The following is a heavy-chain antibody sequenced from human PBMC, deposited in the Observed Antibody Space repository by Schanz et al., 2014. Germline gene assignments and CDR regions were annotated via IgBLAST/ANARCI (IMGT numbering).Heavy chain of an antibody. CDR1: EFTFSTDA. V-gene: IGHV3-23*01. Sequence: DVHLLESGGGLVQPGGSLRLSCAASEFTFSTDAMSWVRQAPGKGLEWLSGISGSGASTYYADSVKGRFTISRDNSNKTVDLQMNSLRAEDTAVYYCAKGRFGELSAFDIWGQGTMVAVSS. D-gene: IGHD3-10*01. J-gene: IGHJ3*02. CDR3: AKGRFGELSAFDI. CDR2: ISGSGAST.